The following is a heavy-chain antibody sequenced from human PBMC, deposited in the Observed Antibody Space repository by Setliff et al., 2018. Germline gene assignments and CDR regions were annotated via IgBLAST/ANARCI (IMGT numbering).Heavy chain of an antibody. J-gene: IGHJ4*02. D-gene: IGHD3-3*01. Sequence: ASVKVSCKASGYTFTSCYMHWVRQAPGQGLEWMGIINPSGGSTSYAQKFQGWVTMTRDTSISTAYMELSRLRSDDTAVYYCARGRDFWSGYLVYWGQGTLVTVSS. V-gene: IGHV1-46*01. CDR3: ARGRDFWSGYLVY. CDR2: INPSGGST. CDR1: GYTFTSCY.